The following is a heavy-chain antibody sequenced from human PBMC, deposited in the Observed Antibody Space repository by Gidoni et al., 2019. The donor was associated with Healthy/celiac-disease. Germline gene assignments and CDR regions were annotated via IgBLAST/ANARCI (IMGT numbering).Heavy chain of an antibody. J-gene: IGHJ6*02. D-gene: IGHD3-10*01. Sequence: QVQLVQSGAEVKKPGASVKVSCKASGYTFTSYGISWVRQAPGQGLEWMGWISAYNGNTNYAQKLQGRVTMTTDTSTSTAYMELRSLRSDDTAVYYCARDRPYYYGSGSYYIAPHYYYYGMDVWGQGTTVTVSS. CDR1: GYTFTSYG. V-gene: IGHV1-18*01. CDR2: ISAYNGNT. CDR3: ARDRPYYYGSGSYYIAPHYYYYGMDV.